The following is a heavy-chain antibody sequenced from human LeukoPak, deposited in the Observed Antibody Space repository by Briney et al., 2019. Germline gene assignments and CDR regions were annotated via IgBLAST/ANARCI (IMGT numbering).Heavy chain of an antibody. Sequence: ASVKVSCKACGYTFTSYGIRWVRQATGQGLEWMGWMNPNSGEKGHAQKFQGRVTITRETSINTAYMELSSLRSDDTAVYYCARGPNNQVVRGVIGYYYMDVWGKGTTVTVSS. CDR2: MNPNSGEK. V-gene: IGHV1-8*03. CDR1: GYTFTSYG. D-gene: IGHD3-10*01. J-gene: IGHJ6*03. CDR3: ARGPNNQVVRGVIGYYYMDV.